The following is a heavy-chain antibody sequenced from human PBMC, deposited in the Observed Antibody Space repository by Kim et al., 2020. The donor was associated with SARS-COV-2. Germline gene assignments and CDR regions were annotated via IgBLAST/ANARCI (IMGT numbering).Heavy chain of an antibody. CDR2: IYYSGST. J-gene: IGHJ5*02. CDR3: ARADDILTGYSPFDP. CDR1: GGSISSYY. Sequence: SETLSLTCTVSGGSISSYYWSWIRQPPGKGLEWIGYIYYSGSTNYNPSLKSRVTISVDTSKNQFSLKLSSVTAADTAVYYCARADDILTGYSPFDPWGQGTLVTVSS. D-gene: IGHD3-9*01. V-gene: IGHV4-59*01.